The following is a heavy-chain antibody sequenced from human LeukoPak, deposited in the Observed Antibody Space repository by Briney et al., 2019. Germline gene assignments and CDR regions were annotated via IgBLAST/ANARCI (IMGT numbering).Heavy chain of an antibody. D-gene: IGHD6-13*01. CDR1: GYTFTGYY. Sequence: ASVKVSCKASGYTFTGYYMHWVRQAPGQGLEWMGWINPNSGGTNYAQKFQGRVTMTRDTSISTAYMELSRLRSDDTAVYYCAREVDSSSSFDYWGQGTLVTVSS. V-gene: IGHV1-2*02. CDR2: INPNSGGT. CDR3: AREVDSSSSFDY. J-gene: IGHJ4*02.